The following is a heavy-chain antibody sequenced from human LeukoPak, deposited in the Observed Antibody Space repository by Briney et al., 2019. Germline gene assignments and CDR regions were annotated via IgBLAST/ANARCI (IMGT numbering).Heavy chain of an antibody. D-gene: IGHD3-22*01. CDR1: GDSISTTHW. CDR2: IYHSGTT. J-gene: IGHJ3*02. CDR3: ARDQWLLRGGDHDAFDI. V-gene: IGHV4-4*02. Sequence: SETLSLTCAVSGDSISTTHWWTWVRQPPGKGLEWIGEIYHSGTTNYNPSLKSRVTISVDKSKNQFSLKLGSVTAADTAMYYCARDQWLLRGGDHDAFDIWGQGTMVTVSS.